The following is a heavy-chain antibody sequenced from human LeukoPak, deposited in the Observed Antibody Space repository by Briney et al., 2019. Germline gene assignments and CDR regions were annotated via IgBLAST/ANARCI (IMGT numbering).Heavy chain of an antibody. J-gene: IGHJ4*02. CDR1: GFTFSSYS. V-gene: IGHV3-21*01. CDR3: ARDQGYYDSSGYKPPTDY. Sequence: GGSLRLSRAASGFTFSSYSMNWVRQAPGKGLEWVSSISSSSSYIYYADSVKGRFTISRDNAKNSLYLQINSLRAEDTAVYYCARDQGYYDSSGYKPPTDYWGQGTLVTVSS. D-gene: IGHD3-22*01. CDR2: ISSSSSYI.